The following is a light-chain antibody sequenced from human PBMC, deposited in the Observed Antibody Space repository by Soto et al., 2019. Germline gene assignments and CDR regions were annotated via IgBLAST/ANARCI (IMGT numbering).Light chain of an antibody. V-gene: IGKV3-11*01. CDR3: QQRGNWPLT. CDR2: DAS. CDR1: QSISSH. J-gene: IGKJ4*01. Sequence: EIVLTQSPATLSLSPGERATLSCRASQSISSHLAWYQQKPGQAPRLVMYDASNRATGIPARFSGSGSGTDFTLTIRSLEPEDFALYYCQQRGNWPLTFGGGTKVEIK.